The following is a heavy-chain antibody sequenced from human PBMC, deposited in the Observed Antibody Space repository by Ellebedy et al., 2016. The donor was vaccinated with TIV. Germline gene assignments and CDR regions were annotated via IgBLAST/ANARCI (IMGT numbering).Heavy chain of an antibody. J-gene: IGHJ6*02. CDR3: TIAVAGKRKDV. V-gene: IGHV3-73*01. D-gene: IGHD6-19*01. Sequence: GGSLRLXXAASGFTFSGSAMHWVRQASGKGLEWVGRIRSKANSYATAYAASVKGRFTISRDDSKNTAYLQMNSLKTEDTAVYYCTIAVAGKRKDVWGQGTTVTVSS. CDR1: GFTFSGSA. CDR2: IRSKANSYAT.